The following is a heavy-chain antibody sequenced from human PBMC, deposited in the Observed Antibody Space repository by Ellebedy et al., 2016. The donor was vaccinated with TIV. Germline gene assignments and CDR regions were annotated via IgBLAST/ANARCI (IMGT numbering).Heavy chain of an antibody. CDR3: ARRNDYGDYINWFDP. Sequence: MPSETLSLTCTVSGGSISSSSYYWGWIRQPPGKGLEWIGTIYYSGSTYYNPSLKSRVIISLDTSKNQFSLKLSSVTAADTAVYYCARRNDYGDYINWFDPWGQGTLVTVSS. D-gene: IGHD4-17*01. V-gene: IGHV4-39*01. J-gene: IGHJ5*02. CDR2: IYYSGST. CDR1: GGSISSSSYY.